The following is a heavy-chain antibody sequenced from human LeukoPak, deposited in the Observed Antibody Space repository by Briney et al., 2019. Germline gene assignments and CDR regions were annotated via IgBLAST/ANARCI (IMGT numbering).Heavy chain of an antibody. D-gene: IGHD3-22*01. J-gene: IGHJ5*02. V-gene: IGHV4-31*03. CDR3: ARAIRGRMIVVPVDTRFDP. CDR1: GGSISSGDYY. CDR2: TFYSGST. Sequence: KPSETLSLTCTVSGGSISSGDYYWSWIRQHPEKGLEWIGYTFYSGSTYYNPSLKSRVTISVDTSKNQFSLKLSSVTAADTAVYYCARAIRGRMIVVPVDTRFDPWGQGTLVTVSS.